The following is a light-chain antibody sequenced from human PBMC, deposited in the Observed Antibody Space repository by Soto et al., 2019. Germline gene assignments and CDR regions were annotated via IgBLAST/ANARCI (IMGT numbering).Light chain of an antibody. V-gene: IGKV1-5*01. Sequence: DIQMTQSPSTLSASIGDTVTVACRASQGISNWLAWYQRKPVKAPKLLIYAASSLQSGVPSRFSGSGSGTDFTLTISSLEPEDFAVYYCQQRSNWRGFTFGPGTKVDIK. CDR2: AAS. CDR1: QGISNW. J-gene: IGKJ3*01. CDR3: QQRSNWRGFT.